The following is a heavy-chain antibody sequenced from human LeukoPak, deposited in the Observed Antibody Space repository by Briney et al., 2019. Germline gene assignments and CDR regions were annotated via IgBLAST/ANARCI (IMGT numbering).Heavy chain of an antibody. CDR1: GYTFTSYG. J-gene: IGHJ6*03. V-gene: IGHV1-2*02. D-gene: IGHD3-10*01. CDR3: ARDLMVRGPMDV. CDR2: IKPSSGGT. Sequence: ASVKVSCKASGYTFTSYGISWVRQAPGQGLEWMGWIKPSSGGTNYAQNFQGRVTMTRDTSINTAYMELSRLRSDDTAVYYCARDLMVRGPMDVWGKGTTVTVSS.